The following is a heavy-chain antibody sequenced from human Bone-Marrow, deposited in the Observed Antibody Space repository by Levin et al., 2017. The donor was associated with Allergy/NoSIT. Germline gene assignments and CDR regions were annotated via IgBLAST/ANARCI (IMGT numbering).Heavy chain of an antibody. V-gene: IGHV1-18*01. CDR3: ARDTFLTTGSIVDNRFDP. D-gene: IGHD1-26*01. J-gene: IGHJ5*02. Sequence: ASVKVSCKASGYPFTNYAITWERQAPGQGLEWMGWISAYNGNTMYAPRFQGRLTLTTDSSTNTAYWELRSLTSDDTAVYYCARDTFLTTGSIVDNRFDPWGQGTQIAVSS. CDR2: ISAYNGNT. CDR1: GYPFTNYA.